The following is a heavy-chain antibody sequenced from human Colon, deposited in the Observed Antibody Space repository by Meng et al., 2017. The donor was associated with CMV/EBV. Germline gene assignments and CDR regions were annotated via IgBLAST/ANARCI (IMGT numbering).Heavy chain of an antibody. CDR2: ISDSGNTR. CDR3: ARYSSSWRRGNQYGMDV. V-gene: IGHV3-11*04. J-gene: IGHJ6*02. CDR1: GFTFSNAW. Sequence: GESLKISCAASGFTFSNAWMSWVRQAPGKGLEWISYISDSGNTRYYADSVKGRFTISRDHAKNSLYLQMNNLRAEDTAVYYCARYSSSWRRGNQYGMDVWGQGTTVTVSS. D-gene: IGHD6-13*01.